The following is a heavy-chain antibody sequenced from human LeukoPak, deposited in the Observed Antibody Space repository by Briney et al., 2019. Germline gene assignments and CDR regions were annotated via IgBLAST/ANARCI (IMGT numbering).Heavy chain of an antibody. J-gene: IGHJ4*02. CDR3: ARGVEAVAGTFDY. CDR2: ISSSGSTI. V-gene: IGHV3-48*03. Sequence: GGSLRLSCAASGFSFSSYAMNWVRQAPGKGLEWVSYISSSGSTIYYADSVKGRFTISRDNAKNSLYLQMNSLRAEDTAVYYCARGVEAVAGTFDYWGQGTLVTVSS. D-gene: IGHD6-19*01. CDR1: GFSFSSYA.